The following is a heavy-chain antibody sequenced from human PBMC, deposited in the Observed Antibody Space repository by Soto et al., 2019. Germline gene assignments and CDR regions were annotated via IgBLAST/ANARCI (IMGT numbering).Heavy chain of an antibody. CDR1: GGSIGAMDW. J-gene: IGHJ4*02. V-gene: IGHV4-4*02. CDR2: IHHTGST. D-gene: IGHD6-13*01. CDR3: AARRDAGPV. Sequence: SETLSLTCAVSGGSIGAMDWWTWVRQPPGKGLQWIGEIHHTGSTNYNPSLQSRVTISIDESWTSFSLNLDSVTAADTAVYYCAARRDAGPVWGPGMLVTVSS.